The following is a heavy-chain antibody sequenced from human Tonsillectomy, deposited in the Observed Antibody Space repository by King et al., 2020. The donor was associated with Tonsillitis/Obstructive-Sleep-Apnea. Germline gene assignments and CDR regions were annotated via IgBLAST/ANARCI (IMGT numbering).Heavy chain of an antibody. V-gene: IGHV4-34*01. D-gene: IGHD3-9*01. J-gene: IGHJ4*02. CDR3: ARGDLLTGYYASTDFDY. Sequence: VQLQQWGAGLLKPSETLSLTCAVYGGSFSGYYWSWIRQPPGKALEWIGEINHGGSARYNPSLKSRVTISLDSSKNQFSLKLNSMTAADTAVYYCARGDLLTGYYASTDFDYWGQGTLVTVSS. CDR2: INHGGSA. CDR1: GGSFSGYY.